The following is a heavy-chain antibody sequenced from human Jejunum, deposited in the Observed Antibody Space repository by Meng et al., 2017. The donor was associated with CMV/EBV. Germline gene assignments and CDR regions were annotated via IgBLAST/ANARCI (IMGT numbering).Heavy chain of an antibody. CDR2: IGHRSKYI. CDR1: GFTFSDHY. CDR3: AREHYANPGY. V-gene: IGHV3-11*05. Sequence: QVQLVGSGGGLVKPGGSRRIYCAASGFTFSDHYMSWIRPAPGKGLEWVSFIGHRSKYIGYADSVKGRFTISRDDAQNSLYLQMNSLRAEDTAVYYCAREHYANPGYWGQGTLVTVSS. D-gene: IGHD3-16*01. J-gene: IGHJ4*02.